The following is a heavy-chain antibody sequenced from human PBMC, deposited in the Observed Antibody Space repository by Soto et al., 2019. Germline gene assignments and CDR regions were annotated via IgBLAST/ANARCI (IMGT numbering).Heavy chain of an antibody. Sequence: GGSLRLSCAASGFTFSSYGMHWVRQAPGKGLEWVAVISYDGSNKYYADSVKGRFTISRDNSKNTLYLQMNSLRAEDTAVYYCANDGEDYYGSGSYWSYWGQGTLVTVSS. CDR1: GFTFSSYG. CDR3: ANDGEDYYGSGSYWSY. CDR2: ISYDGSNK. D-gene: IGHD3-10*01. V-gene: IGHV3-30*18. J-gene: IGHJ4*02.